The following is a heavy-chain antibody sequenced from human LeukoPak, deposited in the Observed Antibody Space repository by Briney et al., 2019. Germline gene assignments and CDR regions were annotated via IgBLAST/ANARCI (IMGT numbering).Heavy chain of an antibody. CDR3: ARETRGLYLPYYYYYMDV. CDR2: IYTSGST. D-gene: IGHD2-8*01. Sequence: SETLSLTCTVSGGSISGYYWSWIRQPAGKGLEWIGRIYTSGSTNYNPSLKSRVTMSVDTSKNQFSLKLSSVTAADTAVYYCARETRGLYLPYYYYYMDVWGKGTTVTVSS. CDR1: GGSISGYY. V-gene: IGHV4-4*07. J-gene: IGHJ6*03.